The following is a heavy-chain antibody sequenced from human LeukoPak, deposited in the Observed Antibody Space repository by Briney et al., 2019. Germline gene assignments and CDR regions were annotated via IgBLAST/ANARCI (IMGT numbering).Heavy chain of an antibody. J-gene: IGHJ4*02. CDR2: IYTSGST. D-gene: IGHD3-22*01. CDR1: GGSISIYR. CDR3: ARASYSYDINGWVPFDY. V-gene: IGHV4-4*07. Sequence: SETLSLTCTLSGGSISIYRWSWIRQPAGKGLEWIGRIYTSGSTNYNPSLKSRVTISGDTSKNQFSLRLSSVTAADTAVYYCARASYSYDINGWVPFDYWGQGTLVTVSS.